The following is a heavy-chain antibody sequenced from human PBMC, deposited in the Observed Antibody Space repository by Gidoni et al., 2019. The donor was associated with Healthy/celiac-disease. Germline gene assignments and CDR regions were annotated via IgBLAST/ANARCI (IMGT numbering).Heavy chain of an antibody. CDR2: IYYSGST. V-gene: IGHV4-31*02. D-gene: IGHD3-22*01. CDR3: ARGGYYDSSGYSPDY. J-gene: IGHJ4*02. Sequence: GLEWIGYIYYSGSTYYNPSLKSRVTISVDTSKNQVSLKLSSVTAADTAVYYCARGGYYDSSGYSPDYWGQGTLVTVSS.